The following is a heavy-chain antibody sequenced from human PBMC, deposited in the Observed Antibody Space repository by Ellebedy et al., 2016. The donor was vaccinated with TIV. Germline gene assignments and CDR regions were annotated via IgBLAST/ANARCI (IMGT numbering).Heavy chain of an antibody. D-gene: IGHD5-18*01. Sequence: ASVTVSCXASGYTFTAYFIHWVRQAPGQGLQWVGWISPNTGATFYAQKFHGRVTMTRDTSLNTAYMELSSLRSDDTAVYYCSREWQLWSSGLDSWGQGTLVTVSS. CDR2: ISPNTGAT. J-gene: IGHJ4*02. CDR1: GYTFTAYF. CDR3: SREWQLWSSGLDS. V-gene: IGHV1-2*02.